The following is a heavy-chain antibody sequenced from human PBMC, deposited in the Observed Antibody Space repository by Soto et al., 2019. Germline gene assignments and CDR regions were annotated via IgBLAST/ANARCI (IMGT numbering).Heavy chain of an antibody. J-gene: IGHJ4*01. D-gene: IGHD3-22*01. CDR2: IKSKTDGGTT. CDR3: TSGYYYESSAYYY. CDR1: GFIFSNAW. Sequence: GGSLRLSCAASGFIFSNAWMSWVRQAPGKGLEWVGRIKSKTDGGTTDYAAPVKGRFTISRDDSKNTLYLQMNSLKTEDTAVYYCTSGYYYESSAYYYWGHGTLVTVSS. V-gene: IGHV3-15*01.